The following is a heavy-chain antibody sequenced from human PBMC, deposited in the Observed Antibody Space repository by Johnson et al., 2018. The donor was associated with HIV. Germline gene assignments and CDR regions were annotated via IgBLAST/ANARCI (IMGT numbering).Heavy chain of an antibody. D-gene: IGHD4-11*01. Sequence: QVQLVESGGGVVQPGRSLRLSCAASGFTFSSYAMHWVRQAPGKGLEWVAVISYDGSNKYYADSVKGRFTISRDNSKNTLYLQMNSLRAEDTAVYYCARSVHDYSDYLWGRDAFDIWGQGTMVTVFS. J-gene: IGHJ3*02. CDR3: ARSVHDYSDYLWGRDAFDI. CDR2: ISYDGSNK. V-gene: IGHV3-30-3*01. CDR1: GFTFSSYA.